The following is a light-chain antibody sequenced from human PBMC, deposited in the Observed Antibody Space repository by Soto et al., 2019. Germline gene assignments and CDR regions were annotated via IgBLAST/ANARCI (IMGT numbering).Light chain of an antibody. CDR2: YDS. CDR3: QVWDSSSDHWV. CDR1: NIGSKS. V-gene: IGLV3-21*04. J-gene: IGLJ3*02. Sequence: SSELTQPPSVSVAPGKTDRITCGGNNIGSKSVHWYQQKPGQAPVLVIYYDSDRPSGIPERFSGSNSGNTATLTISRVEAGDEADYYCQVWDSSSDHWVFGGGTKLTVL.